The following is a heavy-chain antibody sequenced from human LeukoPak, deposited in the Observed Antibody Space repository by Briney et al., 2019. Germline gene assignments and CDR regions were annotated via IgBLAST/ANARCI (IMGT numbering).Heavy chain of an antibody. Sequence: SETLSLTCTVSGYSISSGYYWGWIRQPPGKGLEWIGSIYHSGATYYNPSLKSRVTISVDTSKSQFSLKLSSVTAADTAVYYCARQSSGSYFDYWGQGTLVTVSS. J-gene: IGHJ4*02. V-gene: IGHV4-38-2*02. CDR2: IYHSGAT. D-gene: IGHD3-10*01. CDR1: GYSISSGYY. CDR3: ARQSSGSYFDY.